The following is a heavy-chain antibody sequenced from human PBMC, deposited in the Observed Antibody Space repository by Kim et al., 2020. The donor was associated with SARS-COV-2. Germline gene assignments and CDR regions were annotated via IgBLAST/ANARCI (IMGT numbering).Heavy chain of an antibody. CDR3: AGIAAAGTRPCCGMDV. Sequence: SETLSLTCTVSGGSISSSSYYWGWIRQPPGKGLEWIGSIYYSGSTYYNPSLKSRVTISVDTSKNQFSLKLSSVTAADTAVYYCAGIAAAGTRPCCGMDVWGQGTTVTVSS. V-gene: IGHV4-39*01. D-gene: IGHD6-13*01. J-gene: IGHJ6*02. CDR1: GGSISSSSYY. CDR2: IYYSGST.